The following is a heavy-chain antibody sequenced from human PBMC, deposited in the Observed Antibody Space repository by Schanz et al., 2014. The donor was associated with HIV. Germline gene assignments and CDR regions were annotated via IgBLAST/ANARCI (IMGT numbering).Heavy chain of an antibody. CDR2: ISYDGVNK. J-gene: IGHJ6*02. CDR1: GFSFDSFG. Sequence: ESGGGVVQPGRSLRLSCVASGFSFDSFGMHWVRQAPGKGLEWVAVISYDGVNKHFADSVKGRFTISRDNSKNTLNLQMKSLRAEDTAVYYCAKDRNYYDSRYRGKGNYYYYYGMDVWGQGTTVTVSS. V-gene: IGHV3-30*18. D-gene: IGHD3-22*01. CDR3: AKDRNYYDSRYRGKGNYYYYYGMDV.